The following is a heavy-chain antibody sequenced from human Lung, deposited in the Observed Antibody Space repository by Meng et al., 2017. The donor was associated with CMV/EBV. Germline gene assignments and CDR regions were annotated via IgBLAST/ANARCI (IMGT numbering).Heavy chain of an antibody. Sequence: GVSLWLXCAASGFTLSNAWMSQVRQAPGKGLEWVGRIKSKTDGGTTDYAAPVKGRVTISRDDSKNTLYLQMNRLNTENTAVYYCTTVLGTSYPYGMDVWGQGXTVTVSS. J-gene: IGHJ6*02. D-gene: IGHD1-26*01. V-gene: IGHV3-15*01. CDR3: TTVLGTSYPYGMDV. CDR1: GFTLSNAW. CDR2: IKSKTDGGTT.